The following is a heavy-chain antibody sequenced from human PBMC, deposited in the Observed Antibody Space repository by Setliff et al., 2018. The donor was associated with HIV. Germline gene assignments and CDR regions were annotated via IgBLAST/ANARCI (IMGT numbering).Heavy chain of an antibody. Sequence: SETLSLTCTVSGYSISSGYYWGWVRQPPGKGLDWIGSFYPSGSTYYSPSLQGRVTILVDTSKNQFSMKLNSVTAADTAVYYCANAAVEPRYLWGSYRPVAFDIWGQGTMVTVSS. CDR2: FYPSGST. D-gene: IGHD3-16*02. J-gene: IGHJ3*02. CDR3: ANAAVEPRYLWGSYRPVAFDI. CDR1: GYSISSGYY. V-gene: IGHV4-38-2*02.